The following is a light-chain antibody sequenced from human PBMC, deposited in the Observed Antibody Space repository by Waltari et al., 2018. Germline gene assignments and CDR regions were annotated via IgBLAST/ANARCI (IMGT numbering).Light chain of an antibody. CDR2: AAS. V-gene: IGKV1-39*01. CDR1: QSISTY. Sequence: DIQMTQSPSSLSASVGESVHITCRASQSISTYLNWYQQKPGKAPNLMIYAASTLQSGVPSRFSGSGSETDFTLTISSLQPEDFATYYCQQSYNAPRTFGLGTKVDIK. CDR3: QQSYNAPRT. J-gene: IGKJ3*01.